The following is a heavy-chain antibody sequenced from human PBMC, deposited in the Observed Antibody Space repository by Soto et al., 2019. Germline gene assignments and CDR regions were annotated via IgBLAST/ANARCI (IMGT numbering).Heavy chain of an antibody. CDR3: ARDRGYYDSSGYFDY. J-gene: IGHJ4*02. CDR2: ISTSDTII. V-gene: IGHV3-11*01. CDR1: GFTFSDYY. Sequence: LRLSCEASGFTFSDYYMSWIRQAPGKGLEWVSYISTSDTIIYSADSVKGRFTISRDNAKNSLYLQMNSLRAEDTAVYYCARDRGYYDSSGYFDYWGQGTLVTVSS. D-gene: IGHD3-22*01.